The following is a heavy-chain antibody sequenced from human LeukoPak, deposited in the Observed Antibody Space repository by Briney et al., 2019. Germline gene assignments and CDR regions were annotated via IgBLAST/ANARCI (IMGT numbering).Heavy chain of an antibody. CDR3: VRYGSGSYYNGADGSPYYYMDV. CDR1: GGSISSSSYY. D-gene: IGHD3-10*01. Sequence: PSETLSLTCTVSGGSISSSSYYWGWIRQPPGKGLEWIGSIYYSGSTYYNPSLKSRVTISVDTSKNQFSLKLSSVTAADTAVYYCVRYGSGSYYNGADGSPYYYMDVWGKGTTVTISS. V-gene: IGHV4-39*01. CDR2: IYYSGST. J-gene: IGHJ6*03.